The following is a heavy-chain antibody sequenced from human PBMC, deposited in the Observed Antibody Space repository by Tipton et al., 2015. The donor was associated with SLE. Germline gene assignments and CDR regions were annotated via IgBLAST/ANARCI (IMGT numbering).Heavy chain of an antibody. D-gene: IGHD6-19*01. CDR2: ISGSGGST. Sequence: GSLRLSCAASGFTFSSYAMSWVRQAPGKGLEWVSAISGSGGSTYYADSVKGRSTISRDNSKNTLHLQMNSLRAEDTAVYYCAKDLSSSSAIAVVGVFDYWGQGTLVTVSS. CDR1: GFTFSSYA. V-gene: IGHV3-23*01. CDR3: AKDLSSSSAIAVVGVFDY. J-gene: IGHJ4*02.